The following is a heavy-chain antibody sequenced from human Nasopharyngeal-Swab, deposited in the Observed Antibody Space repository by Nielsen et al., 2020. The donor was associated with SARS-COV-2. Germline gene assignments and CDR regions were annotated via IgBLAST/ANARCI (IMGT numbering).Heavy chain of an antibody. CDR2: IYSGGST. Sequence: GGCLSLSCAASGFTVSSNYMSWVRQAPGKGLEWVSVIYSGGSTYYADSVKGRFTISRHNSKNTLYLQMNSLRAEDTAVYYCATYPRHDAFDIWGQGTMVTVSS. CDR3: ATYPRHDAFDI. CDR1: GFTVSSNY. V-gene: IGHV3-53*04. J-gene: IGHJ3*02. D-gene: IGHD6-25*01.